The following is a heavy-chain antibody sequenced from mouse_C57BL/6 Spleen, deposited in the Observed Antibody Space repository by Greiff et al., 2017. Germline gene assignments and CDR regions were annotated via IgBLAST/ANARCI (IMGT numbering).Heavy chain of an antibody. CDR3: TRRNLYDYEAMDY. CDR1: GYTFTSSW. V-gene: IGHV1-5*01. J-gene: IGHJ4*01. CDR2: IYPGNSDT. D-gene: IGHD2-3*01. Sequence: EVQLQQSGTVLVRPGASVKMSCKTSGYTFTSSWMHWVKQRPGQGLEWIGAIYPGNSDTSYNQKFKGKAKLTADKSASTAYMGLSSLTDEASAVYYCTRRNLYDYEAMDYWGQGTSVTVSA.